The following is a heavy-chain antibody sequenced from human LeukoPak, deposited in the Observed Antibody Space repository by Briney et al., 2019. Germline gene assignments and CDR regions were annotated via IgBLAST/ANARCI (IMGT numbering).Heavy chain of an antibody. D-gene: IGHD1-1*01. V-gene: IGHV6-1*01. CDR3: AREEAGTYYFDY. CDR2: TYYSSKWYY. Sequence: SRTLSLTCAISGDSVTSNTAAWGWIRQSPSRGLECLGRTYYSSKWYYDYAISMKSRMTVNPDTSKNHFSLQLNSVTPEDTAVYYCAREEAGTYYFDYWGQGTLTVSS. CDR1: GDSVTSNTAA. J-gene: IGHJ4*02.